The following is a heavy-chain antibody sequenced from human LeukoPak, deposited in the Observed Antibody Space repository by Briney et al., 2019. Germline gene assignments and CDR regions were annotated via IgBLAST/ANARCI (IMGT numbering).Heavy chain of an antibody. CDR3: AREGSGSYLTA. D-gene: IGHD1-26*01. J-gene: IGHJ4*02. V-gene: IGHV3-9*01. Sequence: PGGSLRLSCAASGFTFDDYAMHWVRQAPGKGLEWVSGISWNSGSIGYADSVKGRFTISRDNSKNTLYLQMNSLRAEDTAVYYCAREGSGSYLTAWGQGTLVTVSS. CDR2: ISWNSGSI. CDR1: GFTFDDYA.